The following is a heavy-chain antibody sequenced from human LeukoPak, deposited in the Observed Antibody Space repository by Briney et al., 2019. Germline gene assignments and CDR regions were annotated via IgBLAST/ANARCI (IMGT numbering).Heavy chain of an antibody. D-gene: IGHD1-26*01. CDR1: GGTFSSYD. CDR2: IMPMFGKA. CDR3: ARDRPSGSYNY. V-gene: IGHV1-69*06. J-gene: IGHJ4*02. Sequence: ASVKVSCKASGGTFSSYDISWVRQAPGQGLEWMGGIMPMFGKANYAQKFQGRVTTTADKATSTAYMELSSLRSEDTAVYYCARDRPSGSYNYWGQGTLVTVSS.